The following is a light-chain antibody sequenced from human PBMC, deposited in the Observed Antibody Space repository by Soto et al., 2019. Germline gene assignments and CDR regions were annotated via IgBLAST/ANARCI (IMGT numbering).Light chain of an antibody. Sequence: QSVLTQPASVSGSPGQSITISCTGTSSDVCSYNYVSWFQQHPGKAPKLMIYEVSKRPSGVPDRFSGSKSGNTASLTVSGLQAEDEADYYCNSYAGSNNWVFGGGSKLTVL. V-gene: IGLV2-8*01. CDR1: SSDVCSYNY. CDR3: NSYAGSNNWV. CDR2: EVS. J-gene: IGLJ3*02.